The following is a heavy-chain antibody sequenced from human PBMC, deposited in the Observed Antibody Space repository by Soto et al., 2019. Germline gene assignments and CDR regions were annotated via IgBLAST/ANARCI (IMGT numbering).Heavy chain of an antibody. CDR2: IYYSGST. V-gene: IGHV4-31*03. CDR1: GGSISSGGYY. Sequence: QVQLQESGPGLVKPSQTLSLTCTVSGGSISSGGYYWSWIRQHPGKGLEWIGYIYYSGSTYYNPSLKSRVTIAVDTAKNQFSLKLSSVTAADTAVYYCAREINGGWFDPWGQGTLVTVSS. D-gene: IGHD2-8*01. J-gene: IGHJ5*02. CDR3: AREINGGWFDP.